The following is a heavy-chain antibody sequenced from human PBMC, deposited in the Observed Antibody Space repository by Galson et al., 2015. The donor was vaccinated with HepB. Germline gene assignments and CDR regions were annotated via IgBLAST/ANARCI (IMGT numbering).Heavy chain of an antibody. J-gene: IGHJ4*02. V-gene: IGHV1-69*13. CDR2: IIPIFGTA. CDR1: GGTFSSYA. CDR3: ARDREGGCDLGEADC. D-gene: IGHD3-16*01. Sequence: SVKVSCKASGGTFSSYAISWVRQAPGQGLEWMGGIIPIFGTATYAQKFQGRVTITGDASTSTAYMEMSSLRSEDTAVYYCARDREGGCDLGEADCWGQGTLVTVSS.